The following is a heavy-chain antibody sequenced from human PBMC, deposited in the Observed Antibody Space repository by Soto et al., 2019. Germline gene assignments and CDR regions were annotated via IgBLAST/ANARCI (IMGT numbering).Heavy chain of an antibody. CDR3: AKGSGSYSNWFDP. Sequence: SETLSLTCTVSGGSITHYYWSWIRQPPGKGLEWIGYIYYSGTTNYNPSLKSRVTISVDTSKNQFSLKLNSVTAADTAVYYCAKGSGSYSNWFDPWGQGTLVTVLL. V-gene: IGHV4-59*01. CDR2: IYYSGTT. D-gene: IGHD1-26*01. CDR1: GGSITHYY. J-gene: IGHJ5*02.